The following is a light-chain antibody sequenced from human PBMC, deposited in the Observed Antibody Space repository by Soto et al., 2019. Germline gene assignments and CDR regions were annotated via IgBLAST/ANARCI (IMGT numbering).Light chain of an antibody. CDR1: RSISNW. CDR3: QQYGSFSPST. V-gene: IGKV1-5*01. CDR2: DAS. J-gene: IGKJ4*01. Sequence: IQLTQSPSSLSASVGDSVTITCRASRSISNWLAWYQQRPGIAPKLLIFDASILQSGVPSRFSGSGSGTEFTLSISRLQTDDFATYYCQQYGSFSPSTFGGGTKVDIK.